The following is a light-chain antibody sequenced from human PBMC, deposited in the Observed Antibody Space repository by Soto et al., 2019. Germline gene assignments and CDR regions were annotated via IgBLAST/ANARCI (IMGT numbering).Light chain of an antibody. J-gene: IGKJ1*01. CDR3: LQDNGVSRT. CDR2: GTS. CDR1: QNIGRY. V-gene: IGKV1-5*03. Sequence: DLRMTQSPPTLSASVGDRVTITCGASQNIGRYLAWYQQKPGEAPKFLIYGTSSLEEGVPSRFSGGASETEFTLTISGLQTDDFATCYCLQDNGVSRTFGQGTKV.